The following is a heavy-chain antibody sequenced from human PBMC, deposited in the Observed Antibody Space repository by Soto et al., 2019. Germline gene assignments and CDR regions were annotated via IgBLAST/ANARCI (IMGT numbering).Heavy chain of an antibody. Sequence: QVQLVQSGAEVKKPGSSVKVSCKASGGTFSSYAISWVRQAPGQGLEWMGGIIPIFGTANYAQKVQGRVTITADESTSTAYMELSSLRSEDTAVYYCARGGIGQLDPRVPPNWFDPWGQGTLVTVSS. J-gene: IGHJ5*02. CDR1: GGTFSSYA. D-gene: IGHD6-13*01. CDR3: ARGGIGQLDPRVPPNWFDP. CDR2: IIPIFGTA. V-gene: IGHV1-69*01.